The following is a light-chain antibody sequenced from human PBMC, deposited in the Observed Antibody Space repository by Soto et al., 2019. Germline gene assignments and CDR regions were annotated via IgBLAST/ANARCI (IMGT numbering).Light chain of an antibody. CDR3: LQYYSTPQT. V-gene: IGKV4-1*01. CDR1: QSVLYSSTNKNY. Sequence: DIVMTQSPDSLAVSLGERATINCKSSQSVLYSSTNKNYLAWYQQKPGQSPNLLIYWASTRESGVPDRFSGSGSGTDFTLTISRLQAEDVAVYYCLQYYSTPQTFGQGTKVEIK. CDR2: WAS. J-gene: IGKJ1*01.